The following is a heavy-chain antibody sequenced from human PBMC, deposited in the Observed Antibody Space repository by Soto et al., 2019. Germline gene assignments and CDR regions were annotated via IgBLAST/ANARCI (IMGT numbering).Heavy chain of an antibody. D-gene: IGHD4-4*01. V-gene: IGHV3-23*01. CDR2: ISGSGGST. Sequence: GGSLRLSCAASGFTFSSYAMSWVRQAPGKGLEWVSAISGSGGSTYYADSVKGRFTISRDNSKNTLYLQMNSLRAEDTAVYYCAKSVTQGTPYYYYYYGMDVWGQGTTVTVSS. CDR3: AKSVTQGTPYYYYYYGMDV. J-gene: IGHJ6*02. CDR1: GFTFSSYA.